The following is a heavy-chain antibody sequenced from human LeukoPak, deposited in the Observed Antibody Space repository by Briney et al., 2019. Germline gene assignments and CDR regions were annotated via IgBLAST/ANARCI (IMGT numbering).Heavy chain of an antibody. V-gene: IGHV3-23*01. CDR1: GFAFSSYA. Sequence: PGGSLRLSCAASGFAFSSYAMTWVRQAPGKGLEWVSAISGNGGTTYSADSVRGRFTISRDNSKNTLYLQMNSLRAEDTAIYYCAKGLVNDWSALEYWGQGTLVTVSS. J-gene: IGHJ4*02. D-gene: IGHD3-9*01. CDR2: ISGNGGTT. CDR3: AKGLVNDWSALEY.